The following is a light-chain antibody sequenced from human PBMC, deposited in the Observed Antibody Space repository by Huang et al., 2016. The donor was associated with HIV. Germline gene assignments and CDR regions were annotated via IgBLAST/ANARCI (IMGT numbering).Light chain of an antibody. CDR1: QSVTSNF. CDR3: QQYGSSPGYS. CDR2: GAS. V-gene: IGKV3-20*01. J-gene: IGKJ2*03. Sequence: EIVLTQSPGTLSLSPGERATLSCRATQSVTSNFLAWYQQKLGQAPRLLIYGASSRATGIPDRFSGSGSGTDFTLTISRLEPEDFAVYYCQQYGSSPGYSFGQGTKLEIK.